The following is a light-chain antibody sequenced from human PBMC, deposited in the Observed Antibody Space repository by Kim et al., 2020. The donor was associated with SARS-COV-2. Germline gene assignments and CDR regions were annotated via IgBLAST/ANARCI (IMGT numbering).Light chain of an antibody. CDR1: QGIRNF. V-gene: IGKV1-27*01. J-gene: IGKJ5*01. CDR3: QQYNSALIT. CDR2: AAS. Sequence: ASVGDRVTIACRASQGIRNFLAWYQHKPGKVPKLLIYAASTLQSGVPSRFSGSGSGTDFTLTISSLQPEDVATYYCQQYNSALITFGQGTRLEI.